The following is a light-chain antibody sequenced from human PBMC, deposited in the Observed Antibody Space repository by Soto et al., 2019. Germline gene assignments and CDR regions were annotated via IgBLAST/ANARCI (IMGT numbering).Light chain of an antibody. CDR1: QDISTS. Sequence: DIQMPQSPSSLSASVGDRVTFTCRAGQDISTSLNWYQHRPGKAPKLLIYGASALQSGVPSRFSVSGSGTDFTLTISSLQVDDCATDDCQHGYNTPRTFGQGTRVDIK. J-gene: IGKJ1*01. V-gene: IGKV1-39*01. CDR2: GAS. CDR3: QHGYNTPRT.